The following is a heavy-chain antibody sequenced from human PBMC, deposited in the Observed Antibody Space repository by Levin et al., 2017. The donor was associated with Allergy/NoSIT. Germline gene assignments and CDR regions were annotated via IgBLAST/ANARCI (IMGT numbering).Heavy chain of an antibody. CDR1: GGSISSYY. CDR2: IYYSGST. V-gene: IGHV4-59*08. Sequence: SETLSLTCTVSGGSISSYYWSWIRQPPGKGLEWISYIYYSGSTNYNPSLKSRVTISVDTSKNQFSLKLSSVTAADTAVYYCAKHTNYRDTDDAFDIWGQGTLVTVSS. D-gene: IGHD5-18*01. J-gene: IGHJ3*02. CDR3: AKHTNYRDTDDAFDI.